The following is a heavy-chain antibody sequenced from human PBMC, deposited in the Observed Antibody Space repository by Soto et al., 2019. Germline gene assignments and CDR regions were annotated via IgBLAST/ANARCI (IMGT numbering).Heavy chain of an antibody. J-gene: IGHJ6*02. CDR1: GGSISGYY. CDR2: VYYSGGA. D-gene: IGHD2-21*02. V-gene: IGHV4-59*01. Sequence: SETLSLTCTVSGGSISGYYWSWIRQPPGKGLEWIGNVYYSGGAKYNPSVKRRVSISVDTSKNQFSLNLSSVTAADTAVYYCTRDGDGRMTTNPYYYYGMDVCGPGITVTVS. CDR3: TRDGDGRMTTNPYYYYGMDV.